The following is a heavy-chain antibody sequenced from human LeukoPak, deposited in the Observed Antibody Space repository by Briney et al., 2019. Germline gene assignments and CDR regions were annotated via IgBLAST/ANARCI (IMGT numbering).Heavy chain of an antibody. D-gene: IGHD2-15*01. V-gene: IGHV3-48*04. J-gene: IGHJ6*03. Sequence: GGSLRLSCVASGFTLSTSGMNWLRQAPGKGLEGFSSISRSGSTKYYADSVKGRFTSSRDNAKNPLFLQMNSLRAEDTAVYYCARVLRYCSGGNCYSGGLGYMDVWGKGTTVTISS. CDR1: GFTLSTSG. CDR2: ISRSGSTK. CDR3: ARVLRYCSGGNCYSGGLGYMDV.